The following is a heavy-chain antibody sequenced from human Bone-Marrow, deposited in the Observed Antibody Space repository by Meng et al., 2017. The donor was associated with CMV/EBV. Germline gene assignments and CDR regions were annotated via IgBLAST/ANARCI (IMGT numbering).Heavy chain of an antibody. Sequence: QVQLQESGPGLVKPSQTLSLTCTVSGGSISSGNYYWSWIRQQPGKGLEWIGYIYYSGTTFCNPSLKSRVTLSVDTSKNQFSLKLASVTAADTAVYYCARRMYYDILTGYYDCTWFDPWGQGTLVTVSS. V-gene: IGHV4-31*03. CDR2: IYYSGTT. D-gene: IGHD3-9*01. CDR3: ARRMYYDILTGYYDCTWFDP. CDR1: GGSISSGNYY. J-gene: IGHJ5*02.